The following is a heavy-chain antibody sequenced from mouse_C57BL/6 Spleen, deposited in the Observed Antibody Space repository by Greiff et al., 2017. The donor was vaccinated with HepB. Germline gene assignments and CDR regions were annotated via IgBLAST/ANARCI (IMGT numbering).Heavy chain of an antibody. J-gene: IGHJ2*01. CDR2: ISSGSSTI. D-gene: IGHD2-1*01. Sequence: EVKVEESGGGLVKPGGSLKLSCAASGFTFSDYGMHWVRQAPEKGLEWVAYISSGSSTIYYADTVKGRFTISRDNAKNTLFLQMTSLRSEDTAMYYCASWGNYEYFDYWGQGTTLTVSS. V-gene: IGHV5-17*01. CDR1: GFTFSDYG. CDR3: ASWGNYEYFDY.